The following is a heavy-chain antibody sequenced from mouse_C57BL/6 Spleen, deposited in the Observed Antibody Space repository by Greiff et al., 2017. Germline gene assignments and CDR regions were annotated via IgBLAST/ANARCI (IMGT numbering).Heavy chain of an antibody. CDR1: GFSLTSYG. Sequence: VQRVESGPGLVAPSQSLSITCTVSGFSLTSYGVHWVRQPPGKGLEWLVVIWRDGGTTNNSDLKSRMSISKDNSKSQVFLEMNSLRTDDRAMYYCARHVGDGRDDYDMDYWGQGTSVTVSS. J-gene: IGHJ4*01. V-gene: IGHV2-6-1*01. CDR3: ARHVGDGRDDYDMDY. CDR2: IWRDGGT.